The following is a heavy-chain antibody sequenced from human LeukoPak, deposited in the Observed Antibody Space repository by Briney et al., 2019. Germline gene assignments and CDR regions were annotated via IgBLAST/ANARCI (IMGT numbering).Heavy chain of an antibody. CDR2: ISSSSSYI. D-gene: IGHD6-13*01. V-gene: IGHV3-21*01. CDR1: GFTFSSYS. CDR3: ARARTAHSSSGSPFDY. J-gene: IGHJ4*02. Sequence: PGGSLRLSCAASGFTFSSYSMNWVRQAPGKGLEWVSSISSSSSYIYYADSVKGRFTISRDNAKNSLYLQMNSLRAEDTAVYYCARARTAHSSSGSPFDYWGQGTLVTVSS.